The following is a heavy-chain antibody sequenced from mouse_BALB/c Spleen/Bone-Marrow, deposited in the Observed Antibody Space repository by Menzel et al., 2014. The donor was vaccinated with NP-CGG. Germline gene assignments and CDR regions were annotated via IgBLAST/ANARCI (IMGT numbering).Heavy chain of an antibody. CDR3: AMITTGAWFAY. Sequence: VQLQQPGAELVKPGASVKLSCTASGFNIKDTYMHWVKQRPGQGLEWIGRIDPANGNTKYDPKFQGKATITADTSSNTAYLQLSSLTSEDTAVYYCAMITTGAWFAYWGQGTLVTVSA. CDR1: GFNIKDTY. V-gene: IGHV14-3*02. J-gene: IGHJ3*01. D-gene: IGHD2-4*01. CDR2: IDPANGNT.